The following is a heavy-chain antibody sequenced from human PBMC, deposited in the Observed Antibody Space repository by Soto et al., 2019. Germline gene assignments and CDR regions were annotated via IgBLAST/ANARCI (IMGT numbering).Heavy chain of an antibody. V-gene: IGHV3-11*06. CDR1: GFTFSDYY. D-gene: IGHD2-2*01. Sequence: QVQLVESGGGLVKPGGSLRLSCAASGFTFSDYYMSWIRQAPGKGLEWVSYIGSSGYINYADSVKGRITISRDNAKNSLYRQMNSLGAEDTAVYYCASGGLVAPTERPIDSWGQGTLVTVTS. CDR3: ASGGLVAPTERPIDS. J-gene: IGHJ4*02. CDR2: IGSSGYI.